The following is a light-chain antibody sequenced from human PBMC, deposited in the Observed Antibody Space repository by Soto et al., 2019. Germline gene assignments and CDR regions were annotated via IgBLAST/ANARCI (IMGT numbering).Light chain of an antibody. V-gene: IGKV3-20*01. Sequence: EIVLTKSPGTLSLSPGERATLSCRASQSVSSSYLAWYQQKPGQAPRLLIYGASSRATGIPDRFSGSGSGTDLTLTISSLEPEDFAVYYCQQPACPPCMFAQGTKVDIK. J-gene: IGKJ1*01. CDR2: GAS. CDR3: QQPACPPCM. CDR1: QSVSSSY.